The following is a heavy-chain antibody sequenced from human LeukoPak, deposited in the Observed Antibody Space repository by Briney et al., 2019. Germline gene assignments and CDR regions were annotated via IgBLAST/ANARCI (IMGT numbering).Heavy chain of an antibody. J-gene: IGHJ4*02. Sequence: SETLSLTCTVSSGSINYYYWSWIRQPPGKGLEWIGYIYYSGNTNYNPSLKSRVTISVDKSKNQFSLKLSSVTTADTAVYYCATALPFRIDYWGQGTLVTVSS. CDR3: ATALPFRIDY. CDR1: SGSINYYY. D-gene: IGHD2/OR15-2a*01. CDR2: IYYSGNT. V-gene: IGHV4-59*12.